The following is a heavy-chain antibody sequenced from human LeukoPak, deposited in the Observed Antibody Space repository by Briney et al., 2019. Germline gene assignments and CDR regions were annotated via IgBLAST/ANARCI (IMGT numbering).Heavy chain of an antibody. D-gene: IGHD3-16*01. CDR3: AKGVRLGGRDYFDF. CDR2: IGGSFSGST. CDR1: GFAFHAYG. Sequence: GGTLRLSCAASGFAFHAYGMNWVRQAPGKGLEWVSSIGGSFSGSTYYADSVKGRFSISRDNSKNTLYLQMNSLRADDTAVYYCAKGVRLGGRDYFDFWGQETLVTVSS. V-gene: IGHV3-23*01. J-gene: IGHJ4*02.